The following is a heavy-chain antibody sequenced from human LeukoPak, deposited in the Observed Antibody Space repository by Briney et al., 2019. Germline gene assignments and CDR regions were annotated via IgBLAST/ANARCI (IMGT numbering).Heavy chain of an antibody. CDR2: MNPNSGNT. CDR3: ARVPSYLPEYGMDV. V-gene: IGHV1-8*01. J-gene: IGHJ6*02. CDR1: GYTFTSYD. Sequence: ASVKVSCKASGYTFTSYDINWVRQATGQGLEWMGWMNPNSGNTGYAQKFQGRVTMTRNTSISTAYMELSSLRSEDMAVYYCARVPSYLPEYGMDVWGQGTTVTVSS. D-gene: IGHD2-2*01.